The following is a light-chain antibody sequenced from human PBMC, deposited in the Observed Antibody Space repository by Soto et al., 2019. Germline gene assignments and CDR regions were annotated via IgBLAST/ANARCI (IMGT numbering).Light chain of an antibody. V-gene: IGLV1-47*02. J-gene: IGLJ2*01. CDR1: SSNIGSNY. Sequence: QSVLTQPPSASGTPGQRVTISCSGSSSNIGSNYVYWYQQFPGTAPKILIYSNDQRPSGVPDRFSGSKSGTSASLAISGLRSEDEADYYCAAWDDSLSGRVFGGGTKLTVL. CDR2: SND. CDR3: AAWDDSLSGRV.